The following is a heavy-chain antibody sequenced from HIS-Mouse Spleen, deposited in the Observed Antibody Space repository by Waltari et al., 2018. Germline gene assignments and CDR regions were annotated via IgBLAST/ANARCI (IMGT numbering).Heavy chain of an antibody. CDR2: IDWDDDK. Sequence: QVTLRESGPALVKPTQTLTLTCTFSGFSLSTSGMCVSGIRQPPGKAREWLSRIDWDDDKYYSTSLKTMLTLSKDTSKNQLVLTMTNMDPVDTATYCCARIAEGYSSGWYAFDYWGQGTLVTVSS. CDR3: ARIAEGYSSGWYAFDY. V-gene: IGHV2-70*15. CDR1: GFSLSTSGMC. D-gene: IGHD6-19*01. J-gene: IGHJ4*02.